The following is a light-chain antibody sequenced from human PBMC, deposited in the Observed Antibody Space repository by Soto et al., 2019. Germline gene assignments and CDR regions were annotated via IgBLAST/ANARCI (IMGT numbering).Light chain of an antibody. CDR1: QSISHF. CDR2: DAS. CDR3: QQYTSYSRA. V-gene: IGKV1-5*01. J-gene: IGKJ1*01. Sequence: DIQMTQYPSTLSASLGDRVTITFLASQSISHFLAWYQQKPGKVPKLLIYDASNLGSGVPSRFSGSGSGTDFTLTISGLQPDDFTTYYCQQYTSYSRAFGQGTKVDIK.